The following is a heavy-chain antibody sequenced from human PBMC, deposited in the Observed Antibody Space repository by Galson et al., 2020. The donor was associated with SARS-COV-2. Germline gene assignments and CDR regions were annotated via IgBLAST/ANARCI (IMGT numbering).Heavy chain of an antibody. CDR2: ISWNSGNI. J-gene: IGHJ2*01. Sequence: GGSLRLSCAASGFTFDDYAFHWVRQAPGKGLEWVSGISWNSGNIGYADSVKGRFTVSRNNAKNSLYLQMNSLRPEDTALYYCAKGPGPYSGSYGWYLDLWGRGTLVTVSS. CDR3: AKGPGPYSGSYGWYLDL. V-gene: IGHV3-9*01. CDR1: GFTFDDYA. D-gene: IGHD1-26*01.